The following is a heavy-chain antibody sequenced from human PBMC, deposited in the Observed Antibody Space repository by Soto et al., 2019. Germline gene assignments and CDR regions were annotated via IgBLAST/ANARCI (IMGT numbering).Heavy chain of an antibody. CDR3: AKDTGWQTDYFDY. CDR1: GFTFSTYG. V-gene: IGHV3-23*01. J-gene: IGHJ4*02. CDR2: ISGSGGGT. Sequence: EVQLLESGGGLVQPGGSLRLSCAASGFTFSTYGMSWVRQAPGKGLEWVLAISGSGGGTFYADSVKGRFTISRDHSKNTVYLQIKSLRADDTAVYYCAKDTGWQTDYFDYWGQGTLVTVSS. D-gene: IGHD6-19*01.